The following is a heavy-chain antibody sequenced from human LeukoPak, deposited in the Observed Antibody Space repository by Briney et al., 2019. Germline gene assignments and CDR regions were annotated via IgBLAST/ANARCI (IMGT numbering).Heavy chain of an antibody. J-gene: IGHJ4*02. Sequence: SQTLSLTCGISGDSVSSNSAAWNWIRQSPSRGLEWLGRTYYRSRWYNDYADSVKSRITINADTSKNQFSLQLKSVTPEDTAVYYCARDTRPIQGYSSNWFFHFWGQGALLTVSS. CDR3: ARDTRPIQGYSSNWFFHF. CDR1: GDSVSSNSAA. V-gene: IGHV6-1*01. D-gene: IGHD6-13*01. CDR2: TYYRSRWYN.